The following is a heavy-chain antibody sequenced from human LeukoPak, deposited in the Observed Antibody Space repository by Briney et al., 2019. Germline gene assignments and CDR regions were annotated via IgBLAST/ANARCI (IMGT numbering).Heavy chain of an antibody. CDR2: IKQDGSDK. J-gene: IGHJ4*02. Sequence: PGGSLRLSCAASGFTFSSFYMTWVRQAPGKGLEWVATIKQDGSDKHYVDSVKGRFTISRDNSKNTLYLQMNSLRAEDTAMYYCARGASSGYYYFDSWGQGTLVTVSS. CDR3: ARGASSGYYYFDS. V-gene: IGHV3-7*03. CDR1: GFTFSSFY. D-gene: IGHD6-19*01.